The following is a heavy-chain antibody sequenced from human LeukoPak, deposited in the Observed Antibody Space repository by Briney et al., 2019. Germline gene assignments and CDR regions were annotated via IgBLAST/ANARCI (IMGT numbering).Heavy chain of an antibody. CDR3: ARDQEGFDY. CDR2: IYPRDGST. J-gene: IGHJ4*02. Sequence: ASVKVSCKASGYTFTSNYIHWVRQTPGQGLEWMGMIYPRDGSTSYAQKFQGRVTVTRDTSTSTVRMELSGLRSEDTAVYYCARDQEGFDYWGQGTLVTVSS. V-gene: IGHV1-46*01. CDR1: GYTFTSNY.